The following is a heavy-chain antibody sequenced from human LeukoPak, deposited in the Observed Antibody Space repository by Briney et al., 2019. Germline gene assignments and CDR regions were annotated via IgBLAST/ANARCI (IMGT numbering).Heavy chain of an antibody. CDR1: GFTFSSYA. CDR2: ISYDGSNK. CDR3: ERDPLQMATITRTFDY. V-gene: IGHV3-30*04. J-gene: IGHJ4*02. Sequence: PGGSLRLSCAASGFTFSSYAMHWVRQAPGKGLEWVAVISYDGSNKYYADSVKGRFTISRDNSKNTLYLQMNSLRAEDTAVYYCERDPLQMATITRTFDYWGQGTLVTVSS. D-gene: IGHD5-24*01.